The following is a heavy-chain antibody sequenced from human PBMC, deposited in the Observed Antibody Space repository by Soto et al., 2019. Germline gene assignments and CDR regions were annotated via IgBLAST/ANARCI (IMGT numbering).Heavy chain of an antibody. D-gene: IGHD2-15*01. CDR1: GATFNDYT. Sequence: QVQLVQSGAEVKKPGSSVRISCAASGATFNDYTFTWVRRAPGQGLEWMGRVIPLLDASNYAEKFQDRVTLTADRSTSTVYMELSGLKSEDSAIYYCASGKSQMTQDRMGFYYYMDVWGKGTTGTVSS. CDR3: ASGKSQMTQDRMGFYYYMDV. V-gene: IGHV1-69*08. J-gene: IGHJ6*03. CDR2: VIPLLDAS.